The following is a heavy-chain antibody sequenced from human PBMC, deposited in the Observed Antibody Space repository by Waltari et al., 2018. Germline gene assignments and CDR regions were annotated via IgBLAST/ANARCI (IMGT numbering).Heavy chain of an antibody. CDR1: GGSISSSRYY. D-gene: IGHD5-12*01. CDR2: IYYSGST. J-gene: IGHJ5*02. CDR3: ARHWKRSGYRFDP. V-gene: IGHV4-39*01. Sequence: QLQLQESGPGLVKPSETLSLTCTVSGGSISSSRYYWGWIRQAPGKGLVWIGSIYYSGSTYYNPTLKSRVTISGDTSKNQSSLKLSSVTAADTAVYYCARHWKRSGYRFDPWGQGTLVTVSS.